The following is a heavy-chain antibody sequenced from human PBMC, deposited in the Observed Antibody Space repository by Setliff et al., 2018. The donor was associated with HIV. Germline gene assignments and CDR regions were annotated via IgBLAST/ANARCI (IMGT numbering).Heavy chain of an antibody. V-gene: IGHV3-7*05. CDR1: AFNFGNHW. D-gene: IGHD1-1*01. Sequence: AGGSLRLSCAAAAFNFGNHWMSWVRQSPGRGLEWVANINNDAKEKYYVDSVRGRFTISRDNVQNFLYLQMNSLTREDTATYYCARAGTPGSVDFWGRGTLVTVSS. CDR3: ARAGTPGSVDF. J-gene: IGHJ4*02. CDR2: INNDAKEK.